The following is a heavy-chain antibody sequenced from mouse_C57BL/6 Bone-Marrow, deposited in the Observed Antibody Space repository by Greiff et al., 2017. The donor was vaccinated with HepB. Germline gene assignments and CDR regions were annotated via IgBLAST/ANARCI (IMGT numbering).Heavy chain of an antibody. CDR2: ISSGGSYT. V-gene: IGHV5-6*02. J-gene: IGHJ4*01. Sequence: DVKLVESGGDLVKPGGSLKLSCAASGFTFSSYGMSWVRLTPDKRLEWVATISSGGSYTDYPDSGKGRFTISRDNAKNTLYLQMSSLKSEDTAMYYCANAVVAPYYAMDYWGQGTSVTVSS. D-gene: IGHD1-1*01. CDR1: GFTFSSYG. CDR3: ANAVVAPYYAMDY.